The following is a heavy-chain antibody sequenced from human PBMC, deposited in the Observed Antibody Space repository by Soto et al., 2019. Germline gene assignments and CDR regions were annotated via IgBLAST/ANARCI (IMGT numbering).Heavy chain of an antibody. V-gene: IGHV3-74*01. CDR3: VIFPLNDYGNYKRPSGFNI. CDR1: GFTFSSYW. Sequence: GGSLRLSCAASGFTFSSYWMHWVRQAPGKGLVWVSRINSDGSSTSYADSVKGRFTISRDNAKNTLYLQMNSLRAEDTAVYYCVIFPLNDYGNYKRPSGFNIWGKGKM. D-gene: IGHD4-17*01. CDR2: INSDGSST. J-gene: IGHJ3*02.